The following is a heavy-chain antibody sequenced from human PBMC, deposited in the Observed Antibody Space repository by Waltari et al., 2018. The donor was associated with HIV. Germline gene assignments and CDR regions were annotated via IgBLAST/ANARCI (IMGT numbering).Heavy chain of an antibody. CDR2: ISGSGGST. D-gene: IGHD5-18*01. V-gene: IGHV3-23*01. J-gene: IGHJ4*02. Sequence: EVQLLESGGGLVQPGGSLRLSCAASGFTFSSYAMSWVRQAPGKGLGWVSAISGSGGSTYYADSVKGRFTISRDNSKNTLYLQMNSLRAEDTAVYYCAKGIQLWLTPFDYWGQGTLVTVSS. CDR3: AKGIQLWLTPFDY. CDR1: GFTFSSYA.